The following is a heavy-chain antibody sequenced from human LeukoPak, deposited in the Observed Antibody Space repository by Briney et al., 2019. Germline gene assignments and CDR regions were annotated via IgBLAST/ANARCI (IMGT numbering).Heavy chain of an antibody. V-gene: IGHV5-51*01. CDR1: GYSFTSYW. CDR2: IYPGDSDT. D-gene: IGHD3-3*01. Sequence: GESLKISCKGSGYSFTSYWIGWVRQMPGKGLEWMGIIYPGDSDTRYSPSFQGQVTISADKSISTACLQWSSLKASDTAMYYCARSYYDFWSGSAIDYWGQGTLVTVSS. CDR3: ARSYYDFWSGSAIDY. J-gene: IGHJ4*02.